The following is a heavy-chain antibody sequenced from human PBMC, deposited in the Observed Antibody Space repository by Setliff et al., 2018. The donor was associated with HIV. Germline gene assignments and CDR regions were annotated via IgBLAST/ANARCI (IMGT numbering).Heavy chain of an antibody. D-gene: IGHD3-10*01. V-gene: IGHV1-3*04. CDR1: GYTFTTYA. J-gene: IGHJ4*02. CDR3: ARKGSESSFDFEY. CDR2: INMYTANP. Sequence: ASVKVSCKASGYTFTTYAINWVRQAPGQGLEWMGWINMYTANPSYAQGRVTLTRDTSASTAYMELSSLRSEDTAVYYCARKGSESSFDFEYWGQGTLVTVSS.